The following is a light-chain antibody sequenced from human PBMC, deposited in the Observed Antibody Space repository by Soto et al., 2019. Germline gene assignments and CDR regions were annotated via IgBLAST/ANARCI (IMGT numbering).Light chain of an antibody. V-gene: IGLV2-14*03. CDR3: SSYTTSSTVI. CDR1: SSDVGGYSS. J-gene: IGLJ2*01. CDR2: EVS. Sequence: QSVLTQPASVSGSPGQSITISCTGTSSDVGGYSSVSWYQQHPAKAPKLIIYEVSHRPSGVSDRFSASKSGNTASLTISGLQADDEADYYCSSYTTSSTVIFGGGTKLTVL.